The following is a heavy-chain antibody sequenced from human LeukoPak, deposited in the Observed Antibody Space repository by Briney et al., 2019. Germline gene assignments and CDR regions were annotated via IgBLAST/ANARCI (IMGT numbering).Heavy chain of an antibody. CDR2: TYYRSKWYN. J-gene: IGHJ5*02. D-gene: IGHD5-12*01. V-gene: IGHV6-1*01. Sequence: SQTLALTCAISGDSVSSNSAAWNWIRHSPSRGLEWLGSTYYRSKWYNDYAVSVKSRITINPDTSKNQFSLQLNSVTPEDTAVYYCARGLVATKRFDPWGQGSLVTVSS. CDR3: ARGLVATKRFDP. CDR1: GDSVSSNSAA.